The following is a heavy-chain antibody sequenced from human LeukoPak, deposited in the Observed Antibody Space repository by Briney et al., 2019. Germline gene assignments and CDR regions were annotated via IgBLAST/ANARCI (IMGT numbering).Heavy chain of an antibody. J-gene: IGHJ4*02. CDR3: ARRTTGTSGADY. V-gene: IGHV3-64*01. CDR2: ISSNGGST. CDR1: GFSFGTYA. Sequence: PGGSLRLSCAASGFSFGTYAMHWVRQAPGKGLEYVSAISSNGGSTYYANSVKGRFIISRDNSKNTLYLQMGSLRAEDMAVYYCARRTTGTSGADYWGQGTLVTVSS. D-gene: IGHD1-1*01.